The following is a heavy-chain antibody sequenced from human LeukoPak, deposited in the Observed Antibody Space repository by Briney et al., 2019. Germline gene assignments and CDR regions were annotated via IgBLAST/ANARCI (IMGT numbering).Heavy chain of an antibody. CDR1: GFTFSSYW. J-gene: IGHJ4*02. Sequence: GGSLRLSCAASGFTFSSYWMHWVRQAPGKGLVWVSRIFNPGGATAYVDSVKGRFTISRDTAKSSLYLQMTSLRDDDTAVYYCARGGYIDYWGQGTLVTVSS. V-gene: IGHV3-74*01. D-gene: IGHD5-12*01. CDR2: IFNPGGAT. CDR3: ARGGYIDY.